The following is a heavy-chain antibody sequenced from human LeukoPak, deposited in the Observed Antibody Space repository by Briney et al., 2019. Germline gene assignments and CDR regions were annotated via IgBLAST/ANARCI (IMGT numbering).Heavy chain of an antibody. CDR3: XXGRSDPNLVLDY. V-gene: IGHV3-23*01. Sequence: GGSLRLSCAASGFTFSNAWMSWVRQAPGKGLEWVSTIRGNDGRTYYAASVKGRFTISRDNSKNTVYLQMNSLRADDTAVYYCXXGRSDPNLVLDYWGQGTLVTVSS. CDR2: IRGNDGRT. J-gene: IGHJ4*02. CDR1: GFTFSNAW. D-gene: IGHD2-8*02.